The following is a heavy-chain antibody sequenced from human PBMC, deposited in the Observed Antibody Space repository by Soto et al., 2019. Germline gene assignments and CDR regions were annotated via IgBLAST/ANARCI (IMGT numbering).Heavy chain of an antibody. CDR1: GYTFTSYG. Sequence: ASVKVSCKASGYTFTSYGISWVRQAPGQGLEWMGWISAYNGNTNYAQKLQGRVTMTTDTSTSTAYMELRSLRSDDTAVYYCARDSNLGYYDFWSGYPNNWFDPWGQG. J-gene: IGHJ5*02. CDR3: ARDSNLGYYDFWSGYPNNWFDP. D-gene: IGHD3-3*01. CDR2: ISAYNGNT. V-gene: IGHV1-18*01.